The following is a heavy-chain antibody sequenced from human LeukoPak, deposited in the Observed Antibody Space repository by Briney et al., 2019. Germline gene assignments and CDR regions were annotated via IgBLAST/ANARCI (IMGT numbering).Heavy chain of an antibody. D-gene: IGHD5-24*01. Sequence: ASVKVSCKASGYTFTGYYMHWVRQAPGQGLEWMGWINPNSGGTNYAQKFQGRVTMTRDTSISTAYMELSILRSDDTAVYFCARGRDGNNSGFDYWGQGTLVTVSS. CDR3: ARGRDGNNSGFDY. CDR2: INPNSGGT. V-gene: IGHV1-2*02. CDR1: GYTFTGYY. J-gene: IGHJ4*02.